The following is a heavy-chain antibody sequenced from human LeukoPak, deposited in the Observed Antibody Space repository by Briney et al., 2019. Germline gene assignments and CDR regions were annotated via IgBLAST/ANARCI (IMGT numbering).Heavy chain of an antibody. V-gene: IGHV4-34*01. CDR2: INHSGST. CDR1: GGSFSGYY. Sequence: SETLSLTCAVYGGSFSGYYWSWIRQPPGKGLEWIGEINHSGSTNYNPSLMGRVTISRDTSKNQFSLKLTSVTAADTAIYYCTRLSNGGTGGRLFDYWGQGTLVTVSS. D-gene: IGHD1-1*01. CDR3: TRLSNGGTGGRLFDY. J-gene: IGHJ4*02.